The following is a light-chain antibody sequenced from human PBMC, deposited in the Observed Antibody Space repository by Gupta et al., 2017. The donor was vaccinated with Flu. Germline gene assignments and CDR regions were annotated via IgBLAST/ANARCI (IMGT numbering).Light chain of an antibody. Sequence: ETVMTHPPAPLSVSPGERATLSCRASQTVSSNLAWFKEKAGHAPRLLIYGASTRATGIKARFRGSGGGTECTLTISSRQSEDFAVYYCQLENNWHPMYTFGQGTRVEIK. CDR3: QLENNWHPMYT. CDR2: GAS. CDR1: QTVSSN. J-gene: IGKJ2*01. V-gene: IGKV3-15*01.